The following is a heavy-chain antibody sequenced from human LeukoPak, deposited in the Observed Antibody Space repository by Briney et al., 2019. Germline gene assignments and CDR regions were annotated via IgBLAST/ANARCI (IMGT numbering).Heavy chain of an antibody. CDR1: GFTFSSYG. Sequence: GGSLRLSCAASGFTFSSYGMHWVRQAPGKGLEWVAVISYDGFNPYYADSVKGRFTISRDNSKNTLWLQMNSLRAEDTAVCYCAKVKEMYSSGSYYFDYWGQGTLVTVSS. CDR2: ISYDGFNP. CDR3: AKVKEMYSSGSYYFDY. J-gene: IGHJ4*02. D-gene: IGHD6-19*01. V-gene: IGHV3-30*18.